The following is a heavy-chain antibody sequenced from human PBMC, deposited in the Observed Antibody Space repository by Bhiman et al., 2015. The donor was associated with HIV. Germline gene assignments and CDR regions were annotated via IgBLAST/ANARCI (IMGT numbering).Heavy chain of an antibody. Sequence: QVQLVQSGGGVVQPGRSLWLSCAASDFTISSYGMHWVRQAPGKGLEWVAVISYDGDNEYYADSVKGRFTISRDNSQNTVYLQMNSLRLEDTAIYYCARDFRSLYYMDVWGKGTTVTVS. CDR2: ISYDGDNE. V-gene: IGHV3-30*03. D-gene: IGHD1-26*01. J-gene: IGHJ6*03. CDR3: ARDFRSLYYMDV. CDR1: DFTISSYG.